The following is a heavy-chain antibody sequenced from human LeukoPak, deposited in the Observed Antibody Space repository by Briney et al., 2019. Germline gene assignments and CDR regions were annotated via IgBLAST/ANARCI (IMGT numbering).Heavy chain of an antibody. Sequence: ASVKVSCTVSGYTLTELSMHWVRQAPGKGLEWMGGFDPEDGETIYAQKFQGRVTMTEDTSTDTAYMELSSLRSEDTAVYYCATVTPAYCGGDCRAAWGEGHAFDIWGQGTMVTVSS. V-gene: IGHV1-24*01. CDR1: GYTLTELS. CDR2: FDPEDGET. J-gene: IGHJ3*02. CDR3: ATVTPAYCGGDCRAAWGEGHAFDI. D-gene: IGHD2-21*02.